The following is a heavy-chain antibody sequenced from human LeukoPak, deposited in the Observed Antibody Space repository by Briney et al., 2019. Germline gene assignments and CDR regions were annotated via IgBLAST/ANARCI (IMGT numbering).Heavy chain of an antibody. CDR2: ISGSGGST. CDR1: RFSFDDYG. V-gene: IGHV3-23*01. J-gene: IGHJ4*02. CDR3: AKDRSRFTSFDY. Sequence: PGGSLRLSCAASRFSFDDYGMSWVRQGPGKGLEWVSAISGSGGSTYYADSVKGRFTISRDNSKNTLYLQMNSLRAEDTAVYYCAKDRSRFTSFDYWGQGTLVTVSS. D-gene: IGHD3-10*01.